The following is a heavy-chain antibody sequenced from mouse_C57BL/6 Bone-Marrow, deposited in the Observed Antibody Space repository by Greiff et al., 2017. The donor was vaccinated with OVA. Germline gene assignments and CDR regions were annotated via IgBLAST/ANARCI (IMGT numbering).Heavy chain of an antibody. CDR3: GPYSWFAY. D-gene: IGHD1-1*01. V-gene: IGHV1-19*01. J-gene: IGHJ3*01. CDR2: INPYNGGT. Sequence: VQLKQSGPVLVKPGASVKMSCKASGYTFTDYYMNWVKQSHGKSLEWIGVINPYNGGTSYNQKFKGKATLTVDKSSSTAYMELNSLTSEDSAVDYCGPYSWFAYWGQGTLVTVSA. CDR1: GYTFTDYY.